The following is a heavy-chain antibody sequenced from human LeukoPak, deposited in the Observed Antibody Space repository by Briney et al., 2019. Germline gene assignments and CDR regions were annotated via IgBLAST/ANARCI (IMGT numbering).Heavy chain of an antibody. V-gene: IGHV4-34*01. D-gene: IGHD2-2*01. CDR2: INHSGST. CDR1: GGSFSGYY. Sequence: SETLSLTCAVYGGSFSGYYWSWIRQPPGKGLEWIGEINHSGSTNYNPSLKSRVTISVDTSKNQFSLKLSSVTAADTAVYYCARHCSSTSCPYFYYYGMDVWGQGTTVTVSS. CDR3: ARHCSSTSCPYFYYYGMDV. J-gene: IGHJ6*02.